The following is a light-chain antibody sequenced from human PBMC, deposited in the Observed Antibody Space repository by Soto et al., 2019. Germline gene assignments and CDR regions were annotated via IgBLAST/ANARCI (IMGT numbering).Light chain of an antibody. CDR2: ASS. Sequence: DIQMTQSPSSFSSSIGDRVTITCRASQNIRNSLNWYQQKPGQAPNLLIYASSSLRGGVPSRFSGSGSGTEFTLTISSLQPEDVATYYCQQGHTRPYTFGQGTNLGI. V-gene: IGKV1-39*01. CDR1: QNIRNS. J-gene: IGKJ2*01. CDR3: QQGHTRPYT.